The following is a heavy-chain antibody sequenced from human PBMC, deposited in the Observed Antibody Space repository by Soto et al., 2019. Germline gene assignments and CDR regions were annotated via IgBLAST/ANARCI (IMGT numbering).Heavy chain of an antibody. Sequence: QVQLQESGPGLVKPSQTLSLTCTVSGGSIGSGGYYWSWIRQHPGKGLEWIGYIYYSGSTYYNPSLKSRVTISVDTSKNQFSLKLSSVTAADTAVYYCARDVVVPAANNYYYYGMDVWGQGTTVTVSS. J-gene: IGHJ6*02. CDR3: ARDVVVPAANNYYYYGMDV. V-gene: IGHV4-31*03. D-gene: IGHD2-2*01. CDR1: GGSIGSGGYY. CDR2: IYYSGST.